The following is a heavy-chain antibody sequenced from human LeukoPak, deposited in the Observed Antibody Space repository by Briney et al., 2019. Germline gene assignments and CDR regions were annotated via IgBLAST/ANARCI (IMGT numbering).Heavy chain of an antibody. D-gene: IGHD3-22*01. V-gene: IGHV1-24*01. CDR2: FDPEDGET. CDR1: GYTLTELS. CDR3: ATAGYYSSWFDP. J-gene: IGHJ5*02. Sequence: ASVKVSCKVFGYTLTELSMHWVRQAPGKGLEWMGGFDPEDGETIYAQKFHGRVTMTEDTSTDTAYMELSSLRSEDTAVYYCATAGYYSSWFDPWGQGTLVTVSS.